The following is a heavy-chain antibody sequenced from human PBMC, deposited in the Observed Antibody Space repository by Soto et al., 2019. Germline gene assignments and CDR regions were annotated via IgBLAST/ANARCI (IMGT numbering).Heavy chain of an antibody. CDR3: AKTGYSSGWDFDY. CDR2: ISYDGSNK. CDR1: GFTFSSYG. V-gene: IGHV3-30*18. Sequence: QVQLVESGGGVVQPGRSLRLSCAASGFTFSSYGMHWFRQAPVKGLEWVAVISYDGSNKYYADSVKGRFTISRDNSKNTLYLQMNSLRAEDTAVYYCAKTGYSSGWDFDYWGQGTLVTVSS. D-gene: IGHD6-19*01. J-gene: IGHJ4*02.